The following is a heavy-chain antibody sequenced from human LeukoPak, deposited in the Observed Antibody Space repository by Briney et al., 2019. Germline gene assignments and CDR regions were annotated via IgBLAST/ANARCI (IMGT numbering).Heavy chain of an antibody. V-gene: IGHV3-7*01. D-gene: IGHD5-12*01. CDR3: ARDHSDYVRVGLDY. CDR2: IKQDGSEK. J-gene: IGHJ4*02. CDR1: GFTFSSYW. Sequence: GGSLRLSCAASGFTFSSYWMSWVRQAPGEGLEWVANIKQDGSEKYYVDSVKGRFTISRDNAKNSLYLQMNSLRAEDTAVYFCARDHSDYVRVGLDYWGQGTLVTVSS.